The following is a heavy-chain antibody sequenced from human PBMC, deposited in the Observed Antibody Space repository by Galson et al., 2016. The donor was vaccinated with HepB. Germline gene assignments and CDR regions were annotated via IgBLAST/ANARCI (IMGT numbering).Heavy chain of an antibody. D-gene: IGHD3-3*01. CDR2: ISWNSGTI. V-gene: IGHV3-9*01. CDR1: GFTFDDYA. J-gene: IGHJ6*02. CDR3: AKDMSSFGVVITHSGGGLDV. Sequence: SLRLSCAASGFTFDDYAMHWVRQAPGKGLEWISGISWNSGTIIYADSVKGRFTISRDNAKNSLYLQMNSLRAEDTALYYCAKDMSSFGVVITHSGGGLDVWGQGTTVTVSS.